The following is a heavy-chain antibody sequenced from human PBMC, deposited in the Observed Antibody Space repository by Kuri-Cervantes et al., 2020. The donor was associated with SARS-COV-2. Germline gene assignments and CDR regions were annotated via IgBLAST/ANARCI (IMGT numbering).Heavy chain of an antibody. CDR1: GYTFTSYA. D-gene: IGHD2-15*01. Sequence: ASVKVSCKASGYTFTSYAMHWVRQAPGQRLEWMGWINAGNGNTKYSQKFQGRVTITRDTSASTAYMELSSLRSEDTAVYYCATTSGYCSGGSCHGNYWGQGTQVTVSS. V-gene: IGHV1-3*01. CDR2: INAGNGNT. J-gene: IGHJ4*02. CDR3: ATTSGYCSGGSCHGNY.